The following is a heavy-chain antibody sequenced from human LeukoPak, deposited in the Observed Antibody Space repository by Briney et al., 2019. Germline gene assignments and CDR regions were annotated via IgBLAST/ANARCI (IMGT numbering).Heavy chain of an antibody. V-gene: IGHV4-34*01. CDR3: ARGVTMIGRLRFDP. Sequence: SETLSLTCAVYGGSFSGYYWSWIRQPPGKGLEWIGEINHSGSTYYNPSLKSRVTISLDTSRNQFSLKLGSVTAADTAVYYCARGVTMIGRLRFDPWGQGTLVTVSS. CDR2: INHSGST. J-gene: IGHJ5*02. CDR1: GGSFSGYY. D-gene: IGHD3-22*01.